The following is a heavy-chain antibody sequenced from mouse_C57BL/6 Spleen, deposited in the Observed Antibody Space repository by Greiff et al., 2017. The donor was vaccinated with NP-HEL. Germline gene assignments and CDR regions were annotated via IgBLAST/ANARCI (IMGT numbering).Heavy chain of an antibody. CDR1: GFNIKNTY. CDR3: ARGDYYGSSYVSWCAY. CDR2: IDPANGNT. Sequence: VQLKQSVAELVRPGASVKLSCTASGFNIKNTYMHWVKQRPEQGLEWIGRIDPANGNTKYAPKFQGKATITADTSSTTAYLQLSSLTSEDTAIYYCARGDYYGSSYVSWCAYGGQGTLVTVSA. V-gene: IGHV14-3*01. D-gene: IGHD1-1*01. J-gene: IGHJ3*01.